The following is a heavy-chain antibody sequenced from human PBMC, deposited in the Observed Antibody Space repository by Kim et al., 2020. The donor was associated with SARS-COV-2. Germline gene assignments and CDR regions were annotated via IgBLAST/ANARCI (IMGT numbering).Heavy chain of an antibody. Sequence: GGSLRLSCAASGFTFSSYWMHWVRQAPGKGLVWVSRINSDGSTTSYADSVKGRFTISRDNAKNTLYLQMNSLRAEDTAVYYCARAVRSYGWVDYYYYYAMDVWGQGTTVTVSS. V-gene: IGHV3-74*01. CDR2: INSDGSTT. D-gene: IGHD5-18*01. J-gene: IGHJ6*02. CDR3: ARAVRSYGWVDYYYYYAMDV. CDR1: GFTFSSYW.